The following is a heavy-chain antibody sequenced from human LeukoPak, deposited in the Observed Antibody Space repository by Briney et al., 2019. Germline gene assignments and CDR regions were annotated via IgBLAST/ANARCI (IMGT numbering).Heavy chain of an antibody. Sequence: ASVTVSCKASGYTFTGYYMHWVRQAPGQGLEWMGLINPKSGGTNYAQKFQGGVTMTRDTSISTAYMELRRLRSEDTAVYYCARGGQQSSWYIRFSYGMDVWGKGTTVTVSS. D-gene: IGHD6-13*01. J-gene: IGHJ6*04. CDR2: INPKSGGT. CDR3: ARGGQQSSWYIRFSYGMDV. V-gene: IGHV1-2*02. CDR1: GYTFTGYY.